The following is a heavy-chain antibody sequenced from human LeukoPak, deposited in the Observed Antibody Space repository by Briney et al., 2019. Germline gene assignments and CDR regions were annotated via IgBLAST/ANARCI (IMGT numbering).Heavy chain of an antibody. V-gene: IGHV4-4*07. J-gene: IGHJ4*02. CDR3: AIVSKSNHGSGYYHDS. Sequence: SETLSLTGSVSGGSISSYYWSWIRQPAGKGLEWIGRIYASGGTDYNPSLKSRVTMSVDTSKNQFSLKLWSVTAADTAVYYCAIVSKSNHGSGYYHDSWGQGTLVTVSS. CDR2: IYASGGT. CDR1: GGSISSYY. D-gene: IGHD3-22*01.